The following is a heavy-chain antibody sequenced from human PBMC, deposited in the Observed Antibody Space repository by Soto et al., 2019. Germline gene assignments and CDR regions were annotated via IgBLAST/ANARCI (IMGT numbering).Heavy chain of an antibody. CDR1: GYTFTSYA. J-gene: IGHJ2*01. CDR3: ARAPSWWYFDL. V-gene: IGHV1-3*05. CDR2: INAGNGNT. Sequence: QVQLVQSGAEEKKPGASVKVSCKASGYTFTSYAMHWVRQAPGQRLEWMGWINAGNGNTKYSQKFQGRATITRDTSATTAYMERSSLRPEDTAVYYCARAPSWWYFDLWGRGTLVTVAS.